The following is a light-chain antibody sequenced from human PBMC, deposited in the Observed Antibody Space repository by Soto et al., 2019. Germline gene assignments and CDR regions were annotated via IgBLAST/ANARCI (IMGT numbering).Light chain of an antibody. J-gene: IGKJ4*01. V-gene: IGKV1-6*01. CDR1: QTISSD. Sequence: IQMTQSPSTLSGSVGARVPITCRASQTISSDLGWFQQKPGKAPKLLIYAASSLQSGVPSRFSGRGSGTYFTLTISGLQVEDSATYYCLQEYRYPLTFGGGTKVDI. CDR3: LQEYRYPLT. CDR2: AAS.